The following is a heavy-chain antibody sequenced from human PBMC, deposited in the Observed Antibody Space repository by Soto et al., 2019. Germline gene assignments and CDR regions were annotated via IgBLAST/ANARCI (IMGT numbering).Heavy chain of an antibody. CDR1: GGTFSSYA. J-gene: IGHJ6*02. CDR2: IIPIFGTA. V-gene: IGHV1-69*13. Sequence: GASVKVSCKASGGTFSSYAISWVRQAPGQGLEWMGGIIPIFGTANYAQKFQGRVTITADESTSTAYMELSSLRSEDTAVYYCATPASDFSSGYPYGMDVWGQGSTVTVSS. CDR3: ATPASDFSSGYPYGMDV. D-gene: IGHD3-3*01.